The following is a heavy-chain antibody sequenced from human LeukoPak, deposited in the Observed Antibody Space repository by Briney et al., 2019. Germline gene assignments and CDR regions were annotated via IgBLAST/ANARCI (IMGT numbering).Heavy chain of an antibody. V-gene: IGHV3-69-1*02. Sequence: GGSLRLSCAASGFTFSSYAMSWVRQAPGEGLEWVSAISGSTIYYADSVKGRFTISRDNAKNSLYLQMNSLRAEDTAVYYCARDRIAAAGKGFDPWGQGTLVTVSS. CDR3: ARDRIAAAGKGFDP. CDR1: GFTFSSYA. J-gene: IGHJ5*02. CDR2: ISGSTI. D-gene: IGHD6-13*01.